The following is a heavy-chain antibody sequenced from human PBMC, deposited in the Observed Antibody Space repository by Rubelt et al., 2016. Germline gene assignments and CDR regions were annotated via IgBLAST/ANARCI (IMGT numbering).Heavy chain of an antibody. J-gene: IGHJ4*02. D-gene: IGHD6-13*01. V-gene: IGHV1-18*01. CDR2: ISAYNGNT. CDR1: GYTFTSYG. Sequence: QVQLVQSGAEVKKPGASVKVSCKASGYTFTSYGISWVRQAPGQGLEWMGWISAYNGNTNYAQKLQGRVTRTTGTSTSTAYMGLRSLRSDDTAVYYCAGDTRYSSSSNFDYWGQGTLVTVSS. CDR3: AGDTRYSSSSNFDY.